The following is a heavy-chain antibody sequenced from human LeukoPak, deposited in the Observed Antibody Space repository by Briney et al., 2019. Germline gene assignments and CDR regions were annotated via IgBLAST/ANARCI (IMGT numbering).Heavy chain of an antibody. D-gene: IGHD2-2*01. CDR1: GFTFSSYG. J-gene: IGHJ6*03. Sequence: SGGTLRLSCAASGFTFSSYGMSWVRQAPGKGLEWVSAISGSGGSTYYADSVKGRFTISRDNSKNTLYLQMNSLRAEDTAVYYCARGSRGYCSSTSCRETYHYYYYYMDVWGKGTTVTISS. CDR2: ISGSGGST. V-gene: IGHV3-23*01. CDR3: ARGSRGYCSSTSCRETYHYYYYYMDV.